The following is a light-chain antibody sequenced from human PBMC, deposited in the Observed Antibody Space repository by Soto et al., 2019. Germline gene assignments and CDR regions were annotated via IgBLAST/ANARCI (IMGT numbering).Light chain of an antibody. CDR3: QQYGRSGT. V-gene: IGKV3-20*01. CDR1: QSVSNNY. J-gene: IGKJ1*01. CDR2: GAS. Sequence: DIELTQSPGTLSISPGEGATLSCKASQSVSNNYLAWYQQKPGQAPRLLIYGASNRATGIPDRFSGSGSGTDFTLTISRLEPEDFAVYYCQQYGRSGTFGQGTKVDI.